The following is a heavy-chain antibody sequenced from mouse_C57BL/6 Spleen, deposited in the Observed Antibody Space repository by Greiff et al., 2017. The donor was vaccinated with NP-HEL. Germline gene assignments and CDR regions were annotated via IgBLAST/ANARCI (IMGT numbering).Heavy chain of an antibody. CDR3: ARRGQLRDVRYFDY. D-gene: IGHD3-2*02. CDR2: INPNNGGT. Sequence: EVKLMESGPELVKPGASVKMSCKASGYTFTDYNMHWVKQSHGKSLEWIGYINPNNGGTSYNQKFKGKATLTVNKSSSTAYMELRSLTSEDSAVYYCARRGQLRDVRYFDYWGQGTTLTVSS. J-gene: IGHJ2*01. CDR1: GYTFTDYN. V-gene: IGHV1-22*01.